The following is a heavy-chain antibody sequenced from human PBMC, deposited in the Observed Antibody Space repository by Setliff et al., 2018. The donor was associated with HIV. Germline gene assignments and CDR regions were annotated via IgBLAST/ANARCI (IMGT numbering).Heavy chain of an antibody. CDR1: GYSISRGSYY. Sequence: SETLSLTCAVSGYSISRGSYYWGWIRQPPGKGLEWIGSIYSSGSTYYNPSLKSRVTISVDTSKKQFSLRLSSVTAADTAVYYCARDGRHDRNRWYVTHQYFKYWGQGTLVTVSS. CDR3: ARDGRHDRNRWYVTHQYFKY. V-gene: IGHV4-39*07. D-gene: IGHD2-15*01. CDR2: IYSSGST. J-gene: IGHJ1*01.